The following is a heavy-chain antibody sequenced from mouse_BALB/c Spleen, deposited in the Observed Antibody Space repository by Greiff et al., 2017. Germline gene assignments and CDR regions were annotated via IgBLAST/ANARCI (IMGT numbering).Heavy chain of an antibody. V-gene: IGHV5-17*02. J-gene: IGHJ3*01. D-gene: IGHD2-4*01. CDR3: ARSGVYYDYGAWFAY. Sequence: EVKLVESGGGLVQPGGSRKLSCAASGFTFSSFGMHWVRQAPEKGLEWVAYISSGSSTIYYADTVKGRFTISRDNPKNTLFLQMTSLRSEDTAMYYCARSGVYYDYGAWFAYWGQGTLVTVSA. CDR2: ISSGSSTI. CDR1: GFTFSSFG.